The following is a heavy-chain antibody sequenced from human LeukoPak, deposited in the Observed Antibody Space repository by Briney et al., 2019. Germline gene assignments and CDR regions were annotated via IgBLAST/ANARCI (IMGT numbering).Heavy chain of an antibody. CDR3: ARQNVGPAEAYYYGMDV. V-gene: IGHV4-59*01. CDR1: GGSISSYY. Sequence: SETLSLTCTVSGGSISSYYWSWIRQPPGKGLEWIGYIYYSGSTNYNPSLKSRVTISVDTSKNQFYLKLSSVTAADTAVYYCARQNVGPAEAYYYGMDVWGQGTTVTVSS. CDR2: IYYSGST. D-gene: IGHD1-14*01. J-gene: IGHJ6*02.